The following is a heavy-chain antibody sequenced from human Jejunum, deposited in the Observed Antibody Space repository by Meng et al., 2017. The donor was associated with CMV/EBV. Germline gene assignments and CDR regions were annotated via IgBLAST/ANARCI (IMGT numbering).Heavy chain of an antibody. CDR2: ISWNSDRI. Sequence: GFDLDDFAMHWVRQVPGKGLEWVSSISWNSDRIDYAGPVKGRFTISRDNAKNSLYVQMNSLKPEDTALYFCARDVGAYAGFETWGQGTTVTVSS. V-gene: IGHV3-9*01. J-gene: IGHJ6*02. CDR3: ARDVGAYAGFET. D-gene: IGHD4-23*01. CDR1: GFDLDDFA.